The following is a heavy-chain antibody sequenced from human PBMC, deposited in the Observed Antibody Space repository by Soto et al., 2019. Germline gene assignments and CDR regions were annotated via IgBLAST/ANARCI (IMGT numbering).Heavy chain of an antibody. CDR2: IYDSGSP. V-gene: IGHV4-59*01. CDR3: ARGVGSSPPRY. CDR1: GGSISVYY. D-gene: IGHD1-26*01. Sequence: SETLSLTCTISGGSISVYYWSWIRQPPGQAPEWIGYIYDSGSPYYNPSLRRRVIISADATKNQISLKLTSATAADTAVYYCARGVGSSPPRYWGRGTLVTVSS. J-gene: IGHJ4*02.